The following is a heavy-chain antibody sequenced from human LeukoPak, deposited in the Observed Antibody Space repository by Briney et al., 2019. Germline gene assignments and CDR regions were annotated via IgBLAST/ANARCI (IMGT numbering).Heavy chain of an antibody. J-gene: IGHJ1*01. D-gene: IGHD3-22*01. CDR1: GFTFSSYA. CDR3: AKAIAYDSSGYYPGYFQH. Sequence: GGSLRLSCAASGFTFSSYAMSWVRQAPGKGLEWVSAISGSGGSTYYADSVKGRFTISRDNSKNTLYLQMNSLRAEDTAVYYCAKAIAYDSSGYYPGYFQHWGQGTLVTVSS. V-gene: IGHV3-23*01. CDR2: ISGSGGST.